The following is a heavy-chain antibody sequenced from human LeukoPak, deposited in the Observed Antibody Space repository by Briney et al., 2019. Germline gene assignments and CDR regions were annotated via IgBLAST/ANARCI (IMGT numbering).Heavy chain of an antibody. D-gene: IGHD3-9*01. CDR2: IYETGST. J-gene: IGHJ3*01. CDR3: VRPDDNSFDF. Sequence: PSETLSLTCTVSGYSISSGYYRGWIRQPPGRGLEWIGNIYETGSTNYNPSLKSRVTISVDTSKNQFSLKLSSVTAADTAVYYCVRPDDNSFDFWGQGTMVTVSS. CDR1: GYSISSGYY. V-gene: IGHV4-38-2*02.